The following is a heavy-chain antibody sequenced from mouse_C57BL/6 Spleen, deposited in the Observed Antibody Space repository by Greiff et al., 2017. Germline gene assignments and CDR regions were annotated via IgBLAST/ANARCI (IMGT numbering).Heavy chain of an antibody. D-gene: IGHD2-3*01. CDR2: ISDGGSYT. V-gene: IGHV5-4*01. CDR1: GFTFSSYA. CDR3: ARDHDGYYFDY. Sequence: EVKLVESGGGLVKPGGSLKLPCAASGFTFSSYAMSWVRQTPEKRLEWVATISDGGSYTYYPDNVKGRFTISRDNAKSNLYLQMSHLKSEDTAMYYCARDHDGYYFDYWGQGTTLTVSS. J-gene: IGHJ2*01.